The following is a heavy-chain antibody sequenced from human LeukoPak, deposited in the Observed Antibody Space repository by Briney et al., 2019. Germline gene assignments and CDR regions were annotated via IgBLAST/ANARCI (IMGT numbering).Heavy chain of an antibody. J-gene: IGHJ3*02. D-gene: IGHD3-16*01. V-gene: IGHV3-7*01. CDR2: IKRDGSVI. CDR1: GFIFSKYW. Sequence: GGSLGLSCAASGFIFSKYWMTWVRQAPGKGLEWVANIKRDGSVIHYVDSVKGRFTISRDNAKNSLYLQMNSLRAEDTAIYYCARDTSHDIGGIRNAFDIWGQGTMVTVSS. CDR3: ARDTSHDIGGIRNAFDI.